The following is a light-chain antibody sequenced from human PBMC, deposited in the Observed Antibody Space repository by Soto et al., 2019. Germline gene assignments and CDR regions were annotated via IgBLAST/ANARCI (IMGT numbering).Light chain of an antibody. V-gene: IGLV2-14*03. J-gene: IGLJ1*01. CDR1: SSDVGGSNY. CDR3: GSYSSSSTLYV. Sequence: QSALTQPASVSGSPGQSITISCTGTSSDVGGSNYVSWYQQHPGKAPKLMIYDVSNRPSGVSNRFSGSKSGNTASLTISGLQAVDEADYYCGSYSSSSTLYVFGTGTKVTVL. CDR2: DVS.